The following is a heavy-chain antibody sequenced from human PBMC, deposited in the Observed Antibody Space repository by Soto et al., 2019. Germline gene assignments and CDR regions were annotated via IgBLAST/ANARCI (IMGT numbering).Heavy chain of an antibody. CDR2: ISGSGGST. D-gene: IGHD2-21*02. V-gene: IGHV3-23*01. CDR1: GFTFSSYG. J-gene: IGHJ4*02. CDR3: AKSALAYCGGDCYADYYFDY. Sequence: GVLRLSCAASGFTFSSYGMSWVRQAPGKGLEWVSAISGSGGSTYYADSVKGRFTISRDNSKNTLYLQMYSLRAEDTAVYYCAKSALAYCGGDCYADYYFDYWGQGTLVTVSS.